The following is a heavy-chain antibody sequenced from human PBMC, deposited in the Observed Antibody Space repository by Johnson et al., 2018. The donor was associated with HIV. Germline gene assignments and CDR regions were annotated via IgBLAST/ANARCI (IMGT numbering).Heavy chain of an antibody. CDR1: GFTFSSYA. J-gene: IGHJ3*02. CDR2: ISYDGSNK. Sequence: QEKLVESGGGLVKPGGSLRLSCAASGFTFSSYAMHWVRQAPGKGLEWVAVISYDGSNKYYADSVKGRFTISRDNSKNTLYLQMNSLRAEDTAVYYCASSAPGLLPNDAFDIWGQGTMVTVSS. V-gene: IGHV3-30*04. D-gene: IGHD2-15*01. CDR3: ASSAPGLLPNDAFDI.